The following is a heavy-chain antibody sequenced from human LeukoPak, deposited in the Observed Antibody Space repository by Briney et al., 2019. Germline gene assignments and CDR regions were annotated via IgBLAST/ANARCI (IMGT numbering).Heavy chain of an antibody. J-gene: IGHJ6*03. D-gene: IGHD5/OR15-5a*01. V-gene: IGHV4-31*03. CDR2: IYYSGST. CDR1: GGSVSSGGYY. CDR3: ASGLYYFYMDV. Sequence: SETLSLTCTVSGGSVSSGGYYWSWVRQHPGKGLEWIGYIYYSGSTYYNPSLKSRVTVSLDTSKNHFSLTLSSVTAADTAVYYCASGLYYFYMDVWGKGTTVTVSS.